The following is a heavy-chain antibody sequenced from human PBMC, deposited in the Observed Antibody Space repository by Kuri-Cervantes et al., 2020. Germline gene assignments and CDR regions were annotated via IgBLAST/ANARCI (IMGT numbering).Heavy chain of an antibody. D-gene: IGHD3-3*01. Sequence: GGSLRLSCEAFGFTFSTYGMHWVRQAPGKGLEWVTFIRFDGTSTYYADSVRGRFTISRDNSKNTLYLRMNSLRTGDTAVYYCARDFGGRGMYYDFWSGYNDYWGQGALVTVSS. CDR1: GFTFSTYG. CDR2: IRFDGTST. CDR3: ARDFGGRGMYYDFWSGYNDY. J-gene: IGHJ4*02. V-gene: IGHV3-30*02.